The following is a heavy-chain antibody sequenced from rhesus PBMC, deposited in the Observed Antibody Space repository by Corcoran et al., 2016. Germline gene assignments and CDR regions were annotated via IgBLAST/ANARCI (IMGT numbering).Heavy chain of an antibody. V-gene: IGHV4-122*02. D-gene: IGHD4-29*01. CDR1: GGTSSSGYYY. J-gene: IGHJ5-2*02. CDR2: ITYSGST. CDR3: ARLTVADANSLDV. Sequence: QVQLQESGPGLVKPSETLSLTCAVSGGTSSSGYYYRSWLRQPPGKGLEWIGYITYSGSTSYNPSLKSRVTISRDTSKNQFSLKLSSMTAADTAVYYCARLTVADANSLDVWGRGVLVTVSS.